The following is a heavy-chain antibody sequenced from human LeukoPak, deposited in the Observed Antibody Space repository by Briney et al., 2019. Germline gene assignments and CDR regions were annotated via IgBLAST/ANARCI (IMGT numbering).Heavy chain of an antibody. CDR2: ISSSSSTI. J-gene: IGHJ3*02. V-gene: IGHV3-48*04. CDR1: GFTFSSYS. Sequence: PGGSLRLSCAASGFTFSSYSMNWVRQAPGKGLEWVSYISSSSSTIYYADSVKGRFTISRDNAKNSLYLQMNSLRAEDTAVYYCARGMLRYCSGGSCPDDAFDIWGQGTMVTVSS. CDR3: ARGMLRYCSGGSCPDDAFDI. D-gene: IGHD2-15*01.